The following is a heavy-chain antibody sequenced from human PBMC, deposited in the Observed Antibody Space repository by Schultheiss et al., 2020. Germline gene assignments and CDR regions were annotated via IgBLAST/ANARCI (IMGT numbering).Heavy chain of an antibody. CDR3: ARDQNGDSGWYHPGFDP. J-gene: IGHJ5*02. CDR1: GFTVSSNE. Sequence: GGSLRLSCAASGFTVSSNEMSWVRQAPGKGLEWVSAISGSGGSTYYADSLKGRFTISRDNAKNSLYLQMNSLRAEDKAVYYCARDQNGDSGWYHPGFDPWGQGTLVTVSS. D-gene: IGHD6-19*01. CDR2: ISGSGGST. V-gene: IGHV3-21*01.